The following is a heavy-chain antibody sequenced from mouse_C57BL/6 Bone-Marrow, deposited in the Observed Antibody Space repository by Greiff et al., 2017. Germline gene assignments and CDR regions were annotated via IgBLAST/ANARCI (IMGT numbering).Heavy chain of an antibody. D-gene: IGHD1-1*01. CDR1: GYTFTSYW. J-gene: IGHJ4*01. V-gene: IGHV1-53*01. CDR2: INPSNGGT. CDR3: ARGSRSYAMAY. Sequence: QVQLQQSGTELVKPGASVKLSCKASGYTFTSYWMHWVKQRPGQGLEWIGNINPSNGGTNYNEKFKSKATLTVDKASSTAYMQLSSLTSEDSAVYYCARGSRSYAMAYWGQGTSVTVSS.